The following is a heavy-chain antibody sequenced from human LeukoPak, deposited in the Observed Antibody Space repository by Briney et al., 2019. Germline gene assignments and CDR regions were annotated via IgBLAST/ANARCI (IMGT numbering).Heavy chain of an antibody. V-gene: IGHV3-9*01. CDR2: ISWNSGSI. CDR3: AKDRDGYKNFDY. D-gene: IGHD5-24*01. Sequence: GGSLRLSCAASGFTFSSYAMHWVRQAPGKGLEWVSGISWNSGSIGYADSVKGRFTISRDNAKNSLYLQMNSLRAEDTALYYCAKDRDGYKNFDYWGQGTLVTVSS. CDR1: GFTFSSYA. J-gene: IGHJ4*02.